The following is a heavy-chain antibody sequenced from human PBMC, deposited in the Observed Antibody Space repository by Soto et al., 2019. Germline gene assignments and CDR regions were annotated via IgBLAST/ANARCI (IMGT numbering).Heavy chain of an antibody. V-gene: IGHV3-30*03. CDR1: GFSFSDYG. J-gene: IGHJ4*02. CDR2: ISHYETKK. D-gene: IGHD1-26*01. CDR3: ATDWVGGSNRYQLDK. Sequence: QVQLVESGGGVVQPGRSLRLSCAASGFSFSDYGMHWVRQAPGKGLEWVAVISHYETKKYFEDSVKGRFTISRDNSKNTVYLQLNSLRAEDTGVYYCATDWVGGSNRYQLDKWGQGTLVIVSS.